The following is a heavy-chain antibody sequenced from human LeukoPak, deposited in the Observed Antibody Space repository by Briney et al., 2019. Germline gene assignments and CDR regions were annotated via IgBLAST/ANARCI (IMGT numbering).Heavy chain of an antibody. D-gene: IGHD3-22*01. CDR3: ARDRALYDSRGYYYTEDDY. Sequence: GGSLRLSCTASGFIFSSYWMSWVRQAPGKGLEWVANIKSDGGETYYVDSVRGRFTISRDNARNSLYLQMNSLRAEDTAVYYCARDRALYDSRGYYYTEDDYRGQGTLVTVSS. V-gene: IGHV3-7*01. CDR1: GFIFSSYW. J-gene: IGHJ4*02. CDR2: IKSDGGET.